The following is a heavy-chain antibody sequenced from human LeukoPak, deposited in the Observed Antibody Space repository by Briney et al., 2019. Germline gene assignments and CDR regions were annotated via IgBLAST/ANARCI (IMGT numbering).Heavy chain of an antibody. CDR1: GGSIRSY. D-gene: IGHD6-6*01. CDR2: IYGSGST. Sequence: PSETLSLTCTVSGGSIRSYWSWIRQPAGKGLEWIGRIYGSGSTDYNPSLKSRVTMSIDTSKNQFSLNLISVTAADTAVYYCARDPYPAQGQLMLDYWGQGTLVTVSS. CDR3: ARDPYPAQGQLMLDY. V-gene: IGHV4-4*07. J-gene: IGHJ4*02.